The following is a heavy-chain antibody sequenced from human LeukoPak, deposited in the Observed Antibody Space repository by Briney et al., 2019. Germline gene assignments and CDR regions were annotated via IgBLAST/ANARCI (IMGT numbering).Heavy chain of an antibody. V-gene: IGHV4-39*07. D-gene: IGHD6-6*01. CDR2: IYYSGST. CDR3: AREDQSSSFDY. Sequence: SETLSLTCTVSGGSISSSTYYWGWIRQPPGKGLEWIGSIYYSGIGSIYYSGSTYYNPSLKSRVTISVDTSKNQFSLKLSSVTAADTAVYYCAREDQSSSFDYWGQGTLVTVSS. J-gene: IGHJ4*02. CDR1: GGSISSSTYY.